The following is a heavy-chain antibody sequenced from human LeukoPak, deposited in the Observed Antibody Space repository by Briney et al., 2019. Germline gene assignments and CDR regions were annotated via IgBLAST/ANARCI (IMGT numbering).Heavy chain of an antibody. CDR2: IYYSGST. CDR1: GGSISSSSYY. CDR3: ARDSRATVTTPQPT. Sequence: ASETLSLTCTVSGGSISSSSYYWGWIRQPPGKGLEWIGSIYYSGSTYYNPSLKSRVTISVDTSKNQFSLKLSSVTAADTAVYYCARDSRATVTTPQPTWGQGTLVTVSS. J-gene: IGHJ4*02. V-gene: IGHV4-39*07. D-gene: IGHD4-17*01.